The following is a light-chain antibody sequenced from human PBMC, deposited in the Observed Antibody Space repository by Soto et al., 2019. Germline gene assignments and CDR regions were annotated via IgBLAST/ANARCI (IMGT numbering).Light chain of an antibody. CDR1: RVISSW. Sequence: DIQMTQSPSTLSASVGDRVTITCRASRVISSWLAWYQQKPGKAPNLLIYAASNLQSGVPSRFSASGSGTDFTLTINNLQPEDFATYYCQQSHTFPITFGQGTRLEIK. V-gene: IGKV1-12*01. J-gene: IGKJ5*01. CDR3: QQSHTFPIT. CDR2: AAS.